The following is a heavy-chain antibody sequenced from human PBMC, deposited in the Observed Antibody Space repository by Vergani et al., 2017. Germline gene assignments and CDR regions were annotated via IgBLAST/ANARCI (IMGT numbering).Heavy chain of an antibody. V-gene: IGHV4-59*10. CDR3: ARGGDYDSSGYPYYGMDV. CDR1: GGSFSGYY. Sequence: QVQLQQWGAGLLKPSETLSLTCAVYGGSFSGYYWSWIRQPAGKGLEWIGLIYTSGSTNYNPSLKSRVTISVDTSKNQFSLKLSSVTAADTAVYYCARGGDYDSSGYPYYGMDVWGQGTTVTVSS. J-gene: IGHJ6*02. D-gene: IGHD3-22*01. CDR2: IYTSGST.